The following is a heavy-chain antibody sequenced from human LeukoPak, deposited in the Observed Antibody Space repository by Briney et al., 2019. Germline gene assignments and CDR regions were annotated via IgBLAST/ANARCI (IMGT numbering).Heavy chain of an antibody. V-gene: IGHV1-69*05. CDR3: ARGGDSSSSGFDP. CDR2: IIPIFGTA. Sequence: GASVKVSCKASGGTFSSYAISWVRQAPGQGLEWMGGIIPIFGTANYAQKFQGRVTITTDESTSTAHMELSSLRAEDTAVYYCARGGDSSSSGFDPWGQGTLVTVSS. J-gene: IGHJ5*02. CDR1: GGTFSSYA. D-gene: IGHD6-6*01.